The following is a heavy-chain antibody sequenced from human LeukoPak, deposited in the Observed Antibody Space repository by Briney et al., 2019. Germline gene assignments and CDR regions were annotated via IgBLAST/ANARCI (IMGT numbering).Heavy chain of an antibody. D-gene: IGHD4-17*01. Sequence: SVKVSCKASGFIFTSSAMQWVRQARGQRLEWIGWIVVSSGNTNDAQKFQERVTITRDMSTSTAYMELSSLRSEDTAVYYCAAGATVTYYWGQGTLVTVSS. CDR1: GFIFTSSA. V-gene: IGHV1-58*02. CDR3: AAGATVTYY. CDR2: IVVSSGNT. J-gene: IGHJ4*02.